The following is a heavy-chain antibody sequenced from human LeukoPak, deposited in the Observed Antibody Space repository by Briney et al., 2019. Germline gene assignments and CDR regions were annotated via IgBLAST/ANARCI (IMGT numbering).Heavy chain of an antibody. Sequence: GGSLRLSCAASGFTFSSYEMIWVRQAPGKGLEWVSYISTSGDITHYADSVKGRFTISRDNARNSLYLQMNGLRAEDTAVYYCVRDGGTRLKYSFGYGDYWGQGTLVTVSS. D-gene: IGHD3-22*01. J-gene: IGHJ4*02. CDR1: GFTFSSYE. CDR3: VRDGGTRLKYSFGYGDY. CDR2: ISTSGDIT. V-gene: IGHV3-48*03.